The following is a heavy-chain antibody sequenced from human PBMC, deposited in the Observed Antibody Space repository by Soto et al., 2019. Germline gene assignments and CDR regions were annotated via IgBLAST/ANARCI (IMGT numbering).Heavy chain of an antibody. CDR2: ISPMFGAA. CDR1: GGTFNTYA. V-gene: IGHV1-69*19. Sequence: QVQLVQSGAAMKKPGSSVKVSCQSSGGTFNTYAMNWVRQAPGQGPEWMGDISPMFGAANYAPKFQGRVTTTADESTGTSYMQLSSLTSEDTALYFCAREGQVHTPAFVYWGQGTLVTVSS. J-gene: IGHJ4*02. D-gene: IGHD3-10*01. CDR3: AREGQVHTPAFVY.